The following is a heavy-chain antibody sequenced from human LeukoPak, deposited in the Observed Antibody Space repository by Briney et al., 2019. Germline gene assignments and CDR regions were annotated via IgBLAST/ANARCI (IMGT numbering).Heavy chain of an antibody. CDR1: GCSISSSSYY. V-gene: IGHV4-39*01. Sequence: KTSETLSLTCTVSGCSISSSSYYWGWIRQPPGKGLEWIGSIYYSGSTYYNPSLKSRVTISVDTSKNQFSLKLSSVTAADTAVYYCGAGTDHYYYYYGMDVWGQGTTVTVSS. CDR3: GAGTDHYYYYYGMDV. J-gene: IGHJ6*02. CDR2: IYYSGST. D-gene: IGHD6-19*01.